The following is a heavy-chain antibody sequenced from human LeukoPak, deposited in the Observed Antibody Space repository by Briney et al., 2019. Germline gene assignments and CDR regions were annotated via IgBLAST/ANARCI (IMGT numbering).Heavy chain of an antibody. CDR1: GGSFSGYY. CDR2: INHSGST. Sequence: SETLSLTCAVYGGSFSGYYWSWIRQPPGKGLEWIGEINHSGSTNYNPSLKSRVTISVDTSKNQFSLKLSSVTAADTAVYYCARYNVLRYFDWLKSKPYYFDYWGQGTLVTVSS. J-gene: IGHJ4*02. CDR3: ARYNVLRYFDWLKSKPYYFDY. D-gene: IGHD3-9*01. V-gene: IGHV4-34*01.